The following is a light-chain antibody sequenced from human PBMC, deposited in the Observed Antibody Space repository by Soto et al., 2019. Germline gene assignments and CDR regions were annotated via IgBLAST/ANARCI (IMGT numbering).Light chain of an antibody. CDR2: DVS. J-gene: IGLJ1*01. V-gene: IGLV2-14*01. Sequence: QSVLTQPASVSGSHGQSITISCTGTSSDVGGYNYVSWYQQHPGKAPKLMIYDVSNRPSGVSNRFSGSKSGNTASLTISGLQAEDEADYYCSSYTSSSTLSLYVFGTGTKVTVL. CDR3: SSYTSSSTLSLYV. CDR1: SSDVGGYNY.